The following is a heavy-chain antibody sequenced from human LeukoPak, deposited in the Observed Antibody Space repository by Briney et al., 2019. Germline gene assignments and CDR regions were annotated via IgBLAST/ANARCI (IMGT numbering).Heavy chain of an antibody. Sequence: GGSLRLSCAPSGFSFSSYEMNWVRQAPGKGLEWVSYMSSSGGTIYYADSVKGRFTISRDNGKNSLYLQMNSLRAEDTAVDYCARGMTGSYFGHFDYWGQGTLVTVSS. D-gene: IGHD3-9*01. J-gene: IGHJ4*02. V-gene: IGHV3-48*03. CDR3: ARGMTGSYFGHFDY. CDR1: GFSFSSYE. CDR2: MSSSGGTI.